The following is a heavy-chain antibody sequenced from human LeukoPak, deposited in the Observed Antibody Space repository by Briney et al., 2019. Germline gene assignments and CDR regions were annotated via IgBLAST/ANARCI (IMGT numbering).Heavy chain of an antibody. J-gene: IGHJ4*02. CDR3: ARDIFMEKYHRGYSGYDER. D-gene: IGHD5-12*01. CDR1: GFPXSDAW. Sequence: SLRLSCAVSGFPXSDAWMNWVRQVPGRGLEWVGLIKSKTNGGTTDYTTPVKGKFTISRDKAKNSMYLQRNSLRAEDTAVYYCARDIFMEKYHRGYSGYDERWGQGTLVTVSS. V-gene: IGHV3-15*07. CDR2: IKSKTNGGTT.